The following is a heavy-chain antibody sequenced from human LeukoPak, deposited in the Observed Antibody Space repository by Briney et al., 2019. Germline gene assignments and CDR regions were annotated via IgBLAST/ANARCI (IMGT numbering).Heavy chain of an antibody. V-gene: IGHV1-24*01. CDR1: GYTLTELS. J-gene: IGHJ4*02. D-gene: IGHD3-22*01. CDR2: FDPEDGET. CDR3: ATTILQYDSSGIDY. Sequence: ASVKVSCKVSGYTLTELSMHWVRQAPGNGLEWMGGFDPEDGETIYAQKFQGRVTMTEDTSTDTAYMELSSLRSEDTAVYYCATTILQYDSSGIDYWGQGTLVTVSS.